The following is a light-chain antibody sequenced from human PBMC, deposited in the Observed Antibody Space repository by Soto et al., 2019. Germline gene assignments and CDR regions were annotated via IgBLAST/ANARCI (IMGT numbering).Light chain of an antibody. J-gene: IGLJ1*01. CDR3: CSYAGSYV. Sequence: QSVLTQPPSVSGAPGQRVTISCTGSRSNIGAGYDVHWYQQLPGTAPKLLIYGTNNRPSGVPDRFSGSKSGMSASLAITGLQAADEDNYYCCSYAGSYVFGTGTKVTVL. CDR1: RSNIGAGYD. CDR2: GTN. V-gene: IGLV1-40*01.